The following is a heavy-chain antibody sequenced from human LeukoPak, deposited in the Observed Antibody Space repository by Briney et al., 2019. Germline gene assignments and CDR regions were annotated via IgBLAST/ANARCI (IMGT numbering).Heavy chain of an antibody. CDR2: IKSKTDGGTT. J-gene: IGHJ4*02. CDR3: TTDQRDYDDSSGYNRE. V-gene: IGHV3-15*01. D-gene: IGHD3-22*01. Sequence: GGSLRLSCAASGFTFSNAWMSWVRPAPGKGLEWVGRIKSKTDGGTTDYAAPVKGRFTISRDDSKNTLYLQMNSLKTEDTAVYYCTTDQRDYDDSSGYNREWGQGTLVTVSS. CDR1: GFTFSNAW.